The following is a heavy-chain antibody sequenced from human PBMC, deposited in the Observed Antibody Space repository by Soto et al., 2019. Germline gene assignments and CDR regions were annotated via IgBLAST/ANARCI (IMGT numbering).Heavy chain of an antibody. CDR1: GGTFSSYA. CDR2: IIPIFGTA. J-gene: IGHJ6*02. Sequence: SVKVSCEASGGTFSSYAISWVRQAPGQGLEWMGGIIPIFGTANYAQKFQGRVTITADESTSTAYMELSSLRSEDTAVYYCAKYYYDSSGYYPHYYYALQVCGQGTNVTLS. D-gene: IGHD3-22*01. CDR3: AKYYYDSSGYYPHYYYALQV. V-gene: IGHV1-69*13.